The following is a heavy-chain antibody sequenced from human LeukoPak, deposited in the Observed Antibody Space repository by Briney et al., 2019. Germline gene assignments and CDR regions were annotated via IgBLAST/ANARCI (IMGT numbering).Heavy chain of an antibody. Sequence: GRSLRLSCAASGFTFSSYGMHWVRQAPGKGLEWVAVISYDGSNKYYADSVKGRFTISRDNSKNTLYLQMNSLRAEDTAVYYCAKDSTGRYYYYYMDVWGKGTTVTVSS. CDR3: AKDSTGRYYYYYMDV. CDR2: ISYDGSNK. V-gene: IGHV3-30*18. CDR1: GFTFSSYG. D-gene: IGHD1-14*01. J-gene: IGHJ6*03.